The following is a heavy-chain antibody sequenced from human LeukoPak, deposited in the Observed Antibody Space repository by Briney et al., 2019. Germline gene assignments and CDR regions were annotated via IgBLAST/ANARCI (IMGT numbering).Heavy chain of an antibody. J-gene: IGHJ4*02. V-gene: IGHV4-30-2*01. Sequence: PSETLSLTCAVSGGSISSGGYYWSWIRQPPGKGLEWIGYIYYSGSSYYNPSLKSRVTISLDPSNNQFSLKLNSVTATDTAVYYCAAGDYGDYVAYWGQGTLVTVSS. D-gene: IGHD4-17*01. CDR2: IYYSGSS. CDR1: GGSISSGGYY. CDR3: AAGDYGDYVAY.